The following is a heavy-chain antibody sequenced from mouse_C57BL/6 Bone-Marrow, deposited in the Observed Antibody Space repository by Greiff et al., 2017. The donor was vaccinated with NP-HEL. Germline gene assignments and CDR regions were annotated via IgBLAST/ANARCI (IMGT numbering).Heavy chain of an antibody. D-gene: IGHD1-1*01. CDR1: GFSLTSYG. J-gene: IGHJ1*03. CDR3: AKGGIYGSSHWYFDV. CDR2: IWGGGST. Sequence: VQLQESGPGLVAPSQSLSITCTVSGFSLTSYGVDWVRQPPGKGLEWLGVIWGGGSTTYNSAPMSRLSLSKDNSTSQVFLKMNSVHTDYTALYYCAKGGIYGSSHWYFDVWGTGTTVTVSS. V-gene: IGHV2-9*01.